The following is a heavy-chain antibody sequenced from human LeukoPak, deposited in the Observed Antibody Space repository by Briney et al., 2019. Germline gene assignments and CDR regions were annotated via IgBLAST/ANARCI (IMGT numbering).Heavy chain of an antibody. D-gene: IGHD3-10*01. CDR1: GGSMSVHY. CDR3: ARIYLVYYGSGSYKYYFDY. J-gene: IGHJ4*02. Sequence: SETLSLTCTVSGGSMSVHYWSWIRQTPGKGLVWIGHIYYTGATTYNPSLKSPGSISVDTSKNQFSLRLTSVTAADTAVYFCARIYLVYYGSGSYKYYFDYWGQGMLVTVSS. V-gene: IGHV4-59*11. CDR2: IYYTGAT.